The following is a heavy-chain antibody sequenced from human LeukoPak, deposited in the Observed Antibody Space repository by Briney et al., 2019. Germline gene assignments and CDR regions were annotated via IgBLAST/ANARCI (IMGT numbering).Heavy chain of an antibody. Sequence: ASVKVSCKASGYTFTGYYMHWMQQAPGQGLEWMGWINPNSGGTNYAQKFQGRVTMTRDTSISTAYRELSRLRSDDTAVYYCARPRLDIVAFDPWGQGTLVTVSS. CDR1: GYTFTGYY. V-gene: IGHV1-2*02. CDR3: ARPRLDIVAFDP. D-gene: IGHD2-15*01. CDR2: INPNSGGT. J-gene: IGHJ5*02.